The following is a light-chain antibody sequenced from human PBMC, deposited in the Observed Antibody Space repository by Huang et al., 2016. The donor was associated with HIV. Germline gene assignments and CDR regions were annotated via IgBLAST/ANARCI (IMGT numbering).Light chain of an antibody. CDR3: QQYGSSPT. CDR1: QSVSSSY. V-gene: IGKV3-20*01. J-gene: IGKJ4*01. Sequence: ELVLTQSPGTLSLSPGERATLSCRASQSVSSSYLAWYQQKPGQAPRLLIYGASSRASGIPDRGSGSGSGTDFTLTISRLEPEDFAVYSCQQYGSSPTFGGGTKVEIK. CDR2: GAS.